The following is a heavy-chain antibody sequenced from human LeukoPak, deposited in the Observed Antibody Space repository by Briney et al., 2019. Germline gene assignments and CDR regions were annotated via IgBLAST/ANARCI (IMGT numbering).Heavy chain of an antibody. CDR2: INHSGNT. CDR1: GGSFSGYY. D-gene: IGHD2-15*01. J-gene: IGHJ4*02. Sequence: SETLSLTCAVYGGSFSGYYWSWIRQPPGKGLEWIGEINHSGNTNSNPSLKSRVTISVDTSKNQFSLKLNSATATDTAVYYCASDAPGLLGYWGQGTLVTVSS. V-gene: IGHV4-34*01. CDR3: ASDAPGLLGY.